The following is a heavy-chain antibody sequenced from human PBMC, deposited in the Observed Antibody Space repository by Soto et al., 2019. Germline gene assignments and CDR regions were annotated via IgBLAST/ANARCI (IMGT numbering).Heavy chain of an antibody. V-gene: IGHV3-30*18. D-gene: IGHD2-2*01. J-gene: IGHJ4*02. CDR3: AKDSLRYCSSTSCYYTDY. Sequence: QVQLVESGGGVVQPGRSLRLSCAASGFTFSSYGMHWVRQAPGKGLEWVAVISYDGSNKYYADSVKGRFTISRDNSKNTLYLQMNRLRAEDTGVYYCAKDSLRYCSSTSCYYTDYWGQGTLVTVSS. CDR2: ISYDGSNK. CDR1: GFTFSSYG.